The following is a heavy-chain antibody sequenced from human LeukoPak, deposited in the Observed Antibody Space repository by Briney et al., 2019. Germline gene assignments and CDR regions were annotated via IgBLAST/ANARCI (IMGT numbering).Heavy chain of an antibody. V-gene: IGHV1-8*03. Sequence: ASVKVSCKASGYTFTSYDINWVRQATGQGLEWMGWMNPNSGNTGYAQKFQGRVTITRNTSISTAYMELSRLRSDDTAVYYCARDPPRGYCSSTSCYHFDYWGQGTLVTVSS. J-gene: IGHJ4*02. CDR2: MNPNSGNT. CDR3: ARDPPRGYCSSTSCYHFDY. D-gene: IGHD2-2*01. CDR1: GYTFTSYD.